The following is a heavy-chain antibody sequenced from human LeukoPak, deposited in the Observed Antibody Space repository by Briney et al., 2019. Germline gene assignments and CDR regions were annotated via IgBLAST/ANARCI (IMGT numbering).Heavy chain of an antibody. CDR2: ISAYNGNT. D-gene: IGHD2-2*01. J-gene: IGHJ5*02. CDR1: GYTFTSYG. V-gene: IGHV1-18*01. CDR3: ARASDVVVPAALSS. Sequence: ASVKVSCKASGYTFTSYGISWVRQAPGQGLEWMGWISAYNGNTNYAQKLQGSVTMTTDTSTSTAYMELRSLRSDDTAVYYCARASDVVVPAALSSWGQGTLVTVSS.